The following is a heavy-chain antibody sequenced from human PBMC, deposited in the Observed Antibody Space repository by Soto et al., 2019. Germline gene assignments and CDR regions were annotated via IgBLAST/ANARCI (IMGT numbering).Heavy chain of an antibody. CDR1: GFPFSSTD. D-gene: IGHD3-10*01. Sequence: GGSLRLSCAASGFPFSSTDMTWVRQAPGKGLEWVSTIDGSGGTTYYADSVKGRFTISRDNSINTVFLQMNSLRADDAALYFCAKNSGWFNTWGQGALVTVSS. CDR3: AKNSGWFNT. CDR2: IDGSGGTT. V-gene: IGHV3-23*01. J-gene: IGHJ5*02.